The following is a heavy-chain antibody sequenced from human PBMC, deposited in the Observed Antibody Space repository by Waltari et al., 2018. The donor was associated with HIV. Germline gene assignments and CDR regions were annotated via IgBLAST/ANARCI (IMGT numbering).Heavy chain of an antibody. CDR2: MRSEAYGGTT. CDR1: GFTFGDYA. V-gene: IGHV3-49*03. Sequence: EEQLVESGGDLVQPGRSLRLSCTGSGFTFGDYALTWFRKTPGKGLEWVGFMRSEAYGGTTQYAASVKGRFNISRDDSKSIAYLQMNSLKTEDTAVYYCSRDSQNFVRGTNWDFDLWGRGTLVTVSS. CDR3: SRDSQNFVRGTNWDFDL. J-gene: IGHJ2*01. D-gene: IGHD3-16*01.